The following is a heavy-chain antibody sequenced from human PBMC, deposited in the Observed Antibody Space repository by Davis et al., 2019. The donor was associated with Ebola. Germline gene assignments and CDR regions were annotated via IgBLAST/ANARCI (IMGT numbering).Heavy chain of an antibody. D-gene: IGHD6-13*01. V-gene: IGHV1-2*02. J-gene: IGHJ3*02. CDR1: GYTFIGYY. CDR3: ARGRSSSRWAFDI. Sequence: ASVKVSCKASGYTFIGYYIHWVRQAPGQGLEWMGWINPKSGGTNSAQKFQGRVTMTRDTSISTAYLEVSRLRSDDTAVYYCARGRSSSRWAFDIWGQRTMVTVSS. CDR2: INPKSGGT.